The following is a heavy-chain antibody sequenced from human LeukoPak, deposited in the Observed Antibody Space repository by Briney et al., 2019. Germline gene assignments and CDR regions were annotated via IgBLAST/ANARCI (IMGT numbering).Heavy chain of an antibody. CDR2: ITVYNGYT. V-gene: IGHV1-18*01. J-gene: IGHJ4*02. Sequence: ASVKVSCKASGYTFKSYGINWVRQAPGQGLEWVGWITVYNGYTSYAQKFQGRVTMTTDTSTSTAYMELRSLRSDDTAVYYCARDRGSGSYSDYWGQGTLVTVSS. CDR1: GYTFKSYG. D-gene: IGHD3-10*01. CDR3: ARDRGSGSYSDY.